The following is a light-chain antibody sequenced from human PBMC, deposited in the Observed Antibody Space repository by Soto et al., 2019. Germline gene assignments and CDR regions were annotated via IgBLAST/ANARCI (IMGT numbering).Light chain of an antibody. V-gene: IGKV1-5*01. CDR3: QQYNSYST. CDR1: QSISTW. J-gene: IGKJ1*01. CDR2: DAS. Sequence: IQMTQFPSTLSASVGERVTITCRASQSISTWLAWYQQKPGKAPKLLIYDASSLESGVPSRFSGSGSGTEFTLTISSLQPEDFASYYCQQYNSYSTFGQGTKVDIK.